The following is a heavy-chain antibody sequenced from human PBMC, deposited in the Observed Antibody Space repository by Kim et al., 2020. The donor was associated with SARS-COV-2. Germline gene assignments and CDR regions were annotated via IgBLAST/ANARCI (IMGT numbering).Heavy chain of an antibody. Sequence: GGSLRLSCAASGFTFSASYMGWIRQAPGKGLEWISYISPSSTTIYYADSEKGRFIISRDNTKNSLYLQMNSLRAEDTAVYYCAREGRGFDYWGQGTLVTVSS. CDR1: GFTFSASY. CDR2: ISPSSTTI. V-gene: IGHV3-11*01. CDR3: AREGRGFDY. J-gene: IGHJ4*02.